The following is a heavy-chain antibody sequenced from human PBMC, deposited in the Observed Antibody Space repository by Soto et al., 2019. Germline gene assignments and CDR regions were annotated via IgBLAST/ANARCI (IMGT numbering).Heavy chain of an antibody. CDR3: ARQGPPYSGSGYYHEMDV. Sequence: GEFLTPSCEAFGFCRNNAGIACGREMPGYGREWLGAIFPGDSETKYSPSIEGQVTISADRSTSTAYVQWDSVRASDSARYYCARQGPPYSGSGYYHEMDVWGPGTTVTISS. CDR2: IFPGDSET. J-gene: IGHJ6*02. CDR1: GFCRNNAG. D-gene: IGHD2-21*01. V-gene: IGHV5-51*01.